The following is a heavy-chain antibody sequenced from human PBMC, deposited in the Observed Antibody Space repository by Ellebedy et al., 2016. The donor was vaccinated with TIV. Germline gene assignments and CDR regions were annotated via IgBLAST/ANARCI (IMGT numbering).Heavy chain of an antibody. CDR1: GGSISSYY. D-gene: IGHD1-26*01. Sequence: MPSETLSLTCTVSGGSISSYYWSWIRQPPGKGLEWIGYIYYSGSTNYNPSLKSRVTISVDPSKNHFSLKLSSVTAADTAVYYCARDGFVGAFDYWGQGTLLTVSS. J-gene: IGHJ4*02. V-gene: IGHV4-59*01. CDR2: IYYSGST. CDR3: ARDGFVGAFDY.